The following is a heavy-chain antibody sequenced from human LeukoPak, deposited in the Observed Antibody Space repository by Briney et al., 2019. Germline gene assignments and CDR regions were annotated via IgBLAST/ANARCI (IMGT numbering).Heavy chain of an antibody. CDR3: ARLWAGELVFDY. D-gene: IGHD3-16*01. CDR1: GFTFSDYD. Sequence: GSLRLSCAASGFTFSDYDMNWVRQAPGKGLEWIGSIYYSGSTYYNPSLKSRVTISVDKSKNQFSLKLSSVTAADTAVYYCARLWAGELVFDYWGQGTLVTVSS. CDR2: IYYSGST. J-gene: IGHJ4*02. V-gene: IGHV4-38-2*01.